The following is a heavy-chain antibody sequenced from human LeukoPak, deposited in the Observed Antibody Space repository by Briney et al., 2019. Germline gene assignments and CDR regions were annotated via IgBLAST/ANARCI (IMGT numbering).Heavy chain of an antibody. D-gene: IGHD6-13*01. Sequence: GGSLRLSCAASGFTFNTFAMNWVRQAPGKGLEWVSAISGNGYNTYFAASVKGRLAIFRDNSRNTLSLQMNSLRAEDTAVYYCAKSQSSSSLGAFDIWGQGTMVTVSS. V-gene: IGHV3-23*01. CDR3: AKSQSSSSLGAFDI. CDR2: ISGNGYNT. J-gene: IGHJ3*02. CDR1: GFTFNTFA.